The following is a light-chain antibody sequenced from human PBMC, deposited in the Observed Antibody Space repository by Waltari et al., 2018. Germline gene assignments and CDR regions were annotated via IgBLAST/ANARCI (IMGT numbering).Light chain of an antibody. CDR1: QDISSY. V-gene: IGKV1-9*01. J-gene: IGKJ4*01. CDR2: AAS. CDR3: QQLLSYPLT. Sequence: DIQLTQSPSFLSTSVGDRVTITCRANQDISSYLAWYQQKPGTAPKLLISAASTLQSAVPSRFSGSGSGTEFALTISSLQSEDIATYYCQQLLSYPLTFGGGTKVEIK.